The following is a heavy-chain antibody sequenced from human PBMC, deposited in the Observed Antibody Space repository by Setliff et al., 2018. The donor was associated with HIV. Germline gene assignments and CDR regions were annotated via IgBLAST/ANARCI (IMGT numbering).Heavy chain of an antibody. J-gene: IGHJ4*02. CDR1: GGSISSSSYY. V-gene: IGHV4-39*01. D-gene: IGHD3-22*01. CDR3: ARVTYYYDSSGYYYKSYYFDY. CDR2: IYYSGST. Sequence: SETLSLTCTVSGGSISSSSYYWGWIRQPPGKGLEWIGSIYYSGSTYYNPSLKSRVTISVDTSKNQFSLKLGSVTAADTAMYYCARVTYYYDSSGYYYKSYYFDYWGQGILVTVSS.